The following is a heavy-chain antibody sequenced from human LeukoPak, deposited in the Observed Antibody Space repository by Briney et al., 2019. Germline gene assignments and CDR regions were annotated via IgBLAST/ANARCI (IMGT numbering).Heavy chain of an antibody. Sequence: SETLSLTCTVSGGSISSGSYYWSWIRQPAGKGLEWIGRIYTSGSTNYNPSLKSRVTISVDASKNQFSLKLSSVTAADTAVYYCARLRVVAATVDAFDIWGQGTMVTVSS. CDR1: GGSISSGSYY. CDR2: IYTSGST. J-gene: IGHJ3*02. V-gene: IGHV4-61*02. CDR3: ARLRVVAATVDAFDI. D-gene: IGHD2-15*01.